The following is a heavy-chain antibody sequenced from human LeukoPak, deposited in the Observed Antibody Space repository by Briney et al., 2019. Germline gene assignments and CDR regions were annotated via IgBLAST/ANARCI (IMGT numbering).Heavy chain of an antibody. J-gene: IGHJ3*02. Sequence: GGSLRLSCAASGLTFSTYAMSWVRQAPGKGLEWVSAISDGGGSTYYADSVKGRFTISRDNSKNTLYLQMNGLRAEDTAVYYCARESFGAFDIWGQGTMVTVSS. CDR2: ISDGGGST. D-gene: IGHD3-3*01. CDR1: GLTFSTYA. CDR3: ARESFGAFDI. V-gene: IGHV3-23*01.